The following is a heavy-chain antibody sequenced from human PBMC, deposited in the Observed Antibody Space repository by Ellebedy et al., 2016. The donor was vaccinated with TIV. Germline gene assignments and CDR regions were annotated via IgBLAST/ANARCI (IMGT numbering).Heavy chain of an antibody. J-gene: IGHJ4*02. D-gene: IGHD3-22*01. CDR1: GFTFNVYE. CDR2: IRYDGSNR. V-gene: IGHV3-30*02. Sequence: GESLKISCAASGFTFNVYEMNWVRQAPGKGLEWVAFIRYDGSNRYYADSVKGRFTMSRDNSKNTLYLQMNSLRAEDTAVYYCAKDDSSGSYYSDYWGQGTLVTVSS. CDR3: AKDDSSGSYYSDY.